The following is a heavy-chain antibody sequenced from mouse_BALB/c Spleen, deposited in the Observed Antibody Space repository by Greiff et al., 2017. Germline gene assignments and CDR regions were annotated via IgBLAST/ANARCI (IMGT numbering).Heavy chain of an antibody. V-gene: IGHV1-80*01. CDR1: GYAFSSYW. J-gene: IGHJ3*01. CDR3: ARHGNYVFAY. Sequence: QVQLQQSGAELVRPGSSVKISCKASGYAFSSYWMNWVKQRPGQGLEWIGQIYPGDGDTNYNGKFKGKATLTADKSSSTAYMQLSSLTSEDSAVYFCARHGNYVFAYWGQGTLVTVSA. CDR2: IYPGDGDT. D-gene: IGHD2-1*01.